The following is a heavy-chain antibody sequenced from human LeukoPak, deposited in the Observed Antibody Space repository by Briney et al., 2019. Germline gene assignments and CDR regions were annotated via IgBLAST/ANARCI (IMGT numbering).Heavy chain of an antibody. J-gene: IGHJ4*03. CDR3: ARGATISETGYFDF. D-gene: IGHD5-24*01. CDR1: GGSFSRYY. Sequence: SETLSLTCAVYGGSFSRYYWSWIRQSPGKGLEWIAEIDHRGDTNYNPSVKSRVTISVGTSKNQFSLKVRSLSAADTAVYYCARGATISETGYFDFWGQGTLVTVSS. V-gene: IGHV4-34*01. CDR2: IDHRGDT.